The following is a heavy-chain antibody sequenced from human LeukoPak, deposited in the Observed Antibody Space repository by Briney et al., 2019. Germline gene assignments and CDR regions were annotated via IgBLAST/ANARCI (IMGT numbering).Heavy chain of an antibody. D-gene: IGHD6-19*01. V-gene: IGHV3-23*01. CDR2: ISDSGGGT. CDR3: AKHAGSGWYSDLDY. J-gene: IGHJ4*02. CDR1: GFTFSSYA. Sequence: GGSLRLSCAASGFTFSSYAMSWVRQAPGRGLEWVSGISDSGGGTFYADSVKGRFTVSRDNSKNTLYLQMNSLRAEDTALYYCAKHAGSGWYSDLDYWGQGTLVTVSS.